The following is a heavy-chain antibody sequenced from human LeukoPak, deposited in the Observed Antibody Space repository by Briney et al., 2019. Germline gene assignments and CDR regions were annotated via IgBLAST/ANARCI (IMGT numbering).Heavy chain of an antibody. CDR1: GGSISSYY. CDR2: IYTSGST. CDR3: ARWSGSVTARNYYYYMDV. V-gene: IGHV4-4*07. D-gene: IGHD6-6*01. Sequence: PSETLSLTCTVSGGSISSYYWSWIRQPAGKGLEWIGRIYTSGSTNYNPSLKSRVTMSVDTSKNQFSLKLSSVTAADTAVYYCARWSGSVTARNYYYYMDVWGEGTTVTVSS. J-gene: IGHJ6*03.